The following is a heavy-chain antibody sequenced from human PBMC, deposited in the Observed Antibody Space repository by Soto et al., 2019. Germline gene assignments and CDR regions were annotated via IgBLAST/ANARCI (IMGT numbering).Heavy chain of an antibody. CDR2: ISAGGGST. CDR3: AHPRGYGVFDAYEI. D-gene: IGHD4-17*01. J-gene: IGHJ3*02. CDR1: GFTFRTYA. Sequence: PGGSLRLSCAASGFTFRTYAMSWVRQAPGKGLEWASAISAGGGSTYYADSVKGRCTISSDKSIHTLYLQMNSLRTEDTAVYYCAHPRGYGVFDAYEIWGQGAMVTVSS. V-gene: IGHV3-23*01.